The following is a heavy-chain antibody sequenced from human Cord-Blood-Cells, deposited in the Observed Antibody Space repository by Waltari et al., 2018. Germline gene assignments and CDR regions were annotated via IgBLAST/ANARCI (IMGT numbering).Heavy chain of an antibody. CDR2: IKSKTDGGTT. Sequence: EVQLVESGGGLVKHGGSLRLSCAASGFTFSNAWMSWVRQDPGKGRGWVCRIKSKTDGGTTDYAAPVKGRFTISRDDSKNTLYLQMNSLKTEDTAVYYCTTSTVSVDPWGQGTLVTVSS. D-gene: IGHD4-17*01. CDR1: GFTFSNAW. J-gene: IGHJ5*02. CDR3: TTSTVSVDP. V-gene: IGHV3-15*01.